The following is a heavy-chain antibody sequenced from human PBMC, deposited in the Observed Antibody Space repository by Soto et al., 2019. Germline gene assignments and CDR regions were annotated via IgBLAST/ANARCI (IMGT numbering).Heavy chain of an antibody. Sequence: QVQLHQWGAGLLKPSETLSLTCGVYGGSLSGYYWTWVRQPPGRGLEWIGESNHSGGTKYNPSLKTRVNISLDMSKNQFSLKLNSVTAADTAAYYCARGRGGAREYLYYGMDVWGQGTTVTVSS. J-gene: IGHJ6*02. D-gene: IGHD1-26*01. CDR2: SNHSGGT. CDR1: GGSLSGYY. CDR3: ARGRGGAREYLYYGMDV. V-gene: IGHV4-34*01.